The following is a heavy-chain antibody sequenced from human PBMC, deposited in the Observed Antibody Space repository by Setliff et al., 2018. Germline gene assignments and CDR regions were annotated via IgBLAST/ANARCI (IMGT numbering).Heavy chain of an antibody. V-gene: IGHV3-23*01. CDR1: GLTFQSHA. J-gene: IGHJ6*03. Sequence: GGSLRLSCVASGLTFQSHAMSWGRQAPGKGLEWVALISTTGATTQYADFVKGRFTISRDNSESTVSLQMNSLRAEDTAVYYCARGQGVTTYYFYGDVWGTGTTVTVSS. D-gene: IGHD4-17*01. CDR2: ISTTGATT. CDR3: ARGQGVTTYYFYGDV.